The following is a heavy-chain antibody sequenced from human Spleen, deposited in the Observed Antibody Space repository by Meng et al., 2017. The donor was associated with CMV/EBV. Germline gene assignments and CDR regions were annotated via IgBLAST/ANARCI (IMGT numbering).Heavy chain of an antibody. CDR3: ARDIGGRRFTHAFDI. CDR2: ISYGGSNK. J-gene: IGHJ3*02. D-gene: IGHD3-3*01. Sequence: GESLKISCAASGFTFSSYSMNWVRQAPGKGLEWVAVISYGGSNKYYADSVKGRFTISRDNSKNTLYLQMNSLRAEDTAVYYCARDIGGRRFTHAFDIWGQGTMVTVSS. V-gene: IGHV3-30*03. CDR1: GFTFSSYS.